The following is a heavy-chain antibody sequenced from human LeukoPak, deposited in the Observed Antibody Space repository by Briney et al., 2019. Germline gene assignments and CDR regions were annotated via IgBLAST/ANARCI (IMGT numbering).Heavy chain of an antibody. V-gene: IGHV4-34*01. J-gene: IGHJ4*02. CDR2: INHSGST. D-gene: IGHD3-16*02. CDR3: ARAPPGITFGGVIVRRYFGY. CDR1: GGSFSGYY. Sequence: SETLSLTCAVYGGSFSGYYWSWIRQPPGKGLEWIGEINHSGSTNYNPSLKSRVTISVDTSKNQFSLKLSSVTAADTAVYYCARAPPGITFGGVIVRRYFGYWGQGTLVTVSS.